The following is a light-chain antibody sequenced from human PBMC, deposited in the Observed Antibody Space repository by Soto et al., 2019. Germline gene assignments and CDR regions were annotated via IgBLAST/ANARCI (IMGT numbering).Light chain of an antibody. CDR3: QQSYNTPRT. V-gene: IGKV1-39*01. CDR2: AAS. Sequence: DIQITQSPASLSASVGDRVTITCRASQSISSWLAWYQQKPGKPPNLLIYAASSLQSGVPPRFSGSGSGTDFTLTISALQPEDFATYYCQQSYNTPRTFGQGTKVDIK. CDR1: QSISSW. J-gene: IGKJ1*01.